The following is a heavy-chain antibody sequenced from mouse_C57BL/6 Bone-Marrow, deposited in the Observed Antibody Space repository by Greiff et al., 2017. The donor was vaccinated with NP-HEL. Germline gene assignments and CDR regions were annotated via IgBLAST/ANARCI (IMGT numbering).Heavy chain of an antibody. CDR3: ARDALDWYVDV. CDR1: GFTFSDFY. Sequence: EVKVVESGGGLVQSGRSLRLSCATSGFTFSDFYMEWVRQAPGKGLEWIAASRNKANDYTTEYSASVKGRFIVSRDTSQSILYLQMNALRAEDTAIYYCARDALDWYVDVWGTGTTVTVSA. CDR2: SRNKANDYTT. J-gene: IGHJ1*03. V-gene: IGHV7-1*01.